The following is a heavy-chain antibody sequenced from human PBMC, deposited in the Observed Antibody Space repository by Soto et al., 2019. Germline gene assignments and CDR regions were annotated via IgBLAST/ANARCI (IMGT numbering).Heavy chain of an antibody. Sequence: GGSLRLSCAASGFTFSSYAMSWVRQAPGKGLEWVSAISGSGGSTYYADSVKGRFTISRDNSKNTLYLQMNSLRAEDTAVYYCAGPAVAGTVYYYYGMDVWGQGTTVTVSS. CDR1: GFTFSSYA. CDR2: ISGSGGST. V-gene: IGHV3-23*01. CDR3: AGPAVAGTVYYYYGMDV. D-gene: IGHD6-19*01. J-gene: IGHJ6*02.